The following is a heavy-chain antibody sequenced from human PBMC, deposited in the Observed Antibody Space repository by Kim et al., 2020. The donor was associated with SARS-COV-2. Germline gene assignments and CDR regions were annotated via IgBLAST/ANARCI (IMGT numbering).Heavy chain of an antibody. J-gene: IGHJ3*02. V-gene: IGHV1-46*01. Sequence: STRSAKKYQGRVTLTRDTSTRTVYMEMSSLRSEDTAVYYCARSVDAAFDIWGQGTKVTVSS. CDR2: ST. CDR3: ARSVDAAFDI.